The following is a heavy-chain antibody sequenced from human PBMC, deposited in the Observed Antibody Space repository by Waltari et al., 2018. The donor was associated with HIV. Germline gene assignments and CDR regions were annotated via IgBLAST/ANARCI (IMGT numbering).Heavy chain of an antibody. D-gene: IGHD6-13*01. Sequence: EVQLLESGGGLVQPGGSLRLSCAASGFPLTNYAMTWVRQAPGKGLEWVSGITGVSGRTYYADSVKGRFTISRDNSKNTLYLQMNSLSLDDTAVYYCANTPGIGGYWGQGTLVTDSS. CDR3: ANTPGIGGY. J-gene: IGHJ4*02. CDR1: GFPLTNYA. CDR2: ITGVSGRT. V-gene: IGHV3-23*01.